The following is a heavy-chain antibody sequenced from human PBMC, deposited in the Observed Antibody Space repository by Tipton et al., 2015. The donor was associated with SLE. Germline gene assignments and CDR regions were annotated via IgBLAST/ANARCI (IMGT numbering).Heavy chain of an antibody. CDR2: IYYSGNT. V-gene: IGHV4-39*07. CDR1: GGSISSSSYY. J-gene: IGHJ6*03. CDR3: ARPDNYMDV. Sequence: TLSLTCTVSGGSISSSSYYWGWLRQPPGKGLEGIGSIYYSGNTYPNPSLKSRVTISVDTSKNQFSLKLSSVTAADTAVYYCARPDNYMDVWGKGTTVTVSS. D-gene: IGHD3-9*01.